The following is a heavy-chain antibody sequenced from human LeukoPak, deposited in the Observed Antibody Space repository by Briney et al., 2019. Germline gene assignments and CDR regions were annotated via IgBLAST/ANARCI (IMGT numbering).Heavy chain of an antibody. D-gene: IGHD2-15*01. J-gene: IGHJ4*02. Sequence: GASVKVSCKASGYTFTSYGISWVRQAPGQGLEWMGWISAYNGNTNYAQKLQGRVTMTTDTSTSTAYMELRSLRSDDTAVYYCAKERRYCSGDSCYSECDYWGQGTLVTVSS. CDR3: AKERRYCSGDSCYSECDY. V-gene: IGHV1-18*01. CDR1: GYTFTSYG. CDR2: ISAYNGNT.